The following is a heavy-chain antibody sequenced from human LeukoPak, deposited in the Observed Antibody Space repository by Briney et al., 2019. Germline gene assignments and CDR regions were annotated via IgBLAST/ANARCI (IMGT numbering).Heavy chain of an antibody. V-gene: IGHV3-30*02. D-gene: IGHD3-3*01. CDR2: IRYDGSNK. J-gene: IGHJ6*03. CDR1: EFTFSAYG. Sequence: GGSLRLSCAASEFTFSAYGMHWVRQAPGKGLEWVAFIRYDGSNKYSADSVKARFTIARDNSKNTLYLQMNSLRAEDTAVYYCAKDAQYYDFWSGWNNTYYYYMDVWGKGTTVTVSS. CDR3: AKDAQYYDFWSGWNNTYYYYMDV.